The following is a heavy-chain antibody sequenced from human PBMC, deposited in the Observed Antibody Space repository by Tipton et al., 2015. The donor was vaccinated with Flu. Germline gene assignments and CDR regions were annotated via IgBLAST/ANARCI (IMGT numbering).Heavy chain of an antibody. V-gene: IGHV4-38-2*02. J-gene: IGHJ5*02. CDR3: ARRDFSNYVSDPKNWFDP. Sequence: TLSLTCTVSGDSVRSSYYWAWIRQPPGRGLEWIGNINHNGNTYHNASLRSRVTISVDTSRNHFSLKLSSVTAADTAVHYCARRDFSNYVSDPKNWFDPWGQGTLVTVSS. D-gene: IGHD4-11*01. CDR1: GDSVRSSYY. CDR2: INHNGNT.